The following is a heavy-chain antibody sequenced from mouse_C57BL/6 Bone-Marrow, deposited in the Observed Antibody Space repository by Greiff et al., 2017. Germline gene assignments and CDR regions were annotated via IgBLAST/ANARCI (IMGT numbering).Heavy chain of an antibody. Sequence: DVQLVESGGGLVQPGGSMKLSCVASGFTFSNYWMNWVRQSPEKGLEWVAQIRLKSDNYATHYAESVKGRFTISRDDSKSSVYLQMNNLRAEDTGIYYCTDRGPFAYWGQGTLVTVSA. CDR2: IRLKSDNYAT. V-gene: IGHV6-3*01. J-gene: IGHJ3*01. CDR3: TDRGPFAY. CDR1: GFTFSNYW.